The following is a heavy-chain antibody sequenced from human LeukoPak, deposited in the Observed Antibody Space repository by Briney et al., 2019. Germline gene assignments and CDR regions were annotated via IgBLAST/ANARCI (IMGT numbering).Heavy chain of an antibody. J-gene: IGHJ4*02. Sequence: PSETLSLTCTVSGGSISSYYWSWIRQPPGKGLEWIGYIYTSGSTNYNPSLKSRVTISVDTSKNQFSLKLSSVTAADAAVYYCARVGVGYCSSTSCSYFDYWGQGTLVTVSS. CDR2: IYTSGST. CDR1: GGSISSYY. V-gene: IGHV4-4*09. D-gene: IGHD2-2*03. CDR3: ARVGVGYCSSTSCSYFDY.